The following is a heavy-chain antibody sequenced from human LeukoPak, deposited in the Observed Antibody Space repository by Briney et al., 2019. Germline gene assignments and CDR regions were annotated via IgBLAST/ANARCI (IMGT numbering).Heavy chain of an antibody. Sequence: GGSLRLSCAASGFTFSTYTRSWVRQAPGKGLEWVSSIYNSGAGIFYADSVKGRFTISRDNSKNTLYLQMNSLRAEDTAVYYCAKDVAPDSGWDLDYWGQGTLVTVSS. CDR1: GFTFSTYT. CDR2: IYNSGAGI. V-gene: IGHV3-23*01. J-gene: IGHJ4*02. D-gene: IGHD6-19*01. CDR3: AKDVAPDSGWDLDY.